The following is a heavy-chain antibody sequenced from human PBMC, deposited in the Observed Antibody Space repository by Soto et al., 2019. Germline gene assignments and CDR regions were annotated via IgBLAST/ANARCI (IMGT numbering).Heavy chain of an antibody. D-gene: IGHD6-13*01. CDR3: SIGYSSSAGQLKSLSFDY. Sequence: QVQLVQSGAEVKKPGSSVKVSCTASGGTFSSYAISWVRQAPGQGLEWVGGIITIFGKGNYAQKFQGRVTITADESTSTAYMELSSLRSEDTAVYYCSIGYSSSAGQLKSLSFDYRGQGNLVTVS. CDR2: IITIFGKG. CDR1: GGTFSSYA. V-gene: IGHV1-69*01. J-gene: IGHJ4*02.